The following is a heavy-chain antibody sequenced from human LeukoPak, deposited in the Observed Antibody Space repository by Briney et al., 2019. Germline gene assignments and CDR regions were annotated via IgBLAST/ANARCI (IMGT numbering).Heavy chain of an antibody. CDR3: VRPYSGYGSLDS. CDR1: GYTFTSYD. D-gene: IGHD5-12*01. V-gene: IGHV1-8*01. Sequence: ASVKVSCKASGYTFTSYDINWVRQATGQGLEWMGWMNPNSGNTGYAQKFEGRVTMTRNSSISTAYMELSSLRSEDTAVYYCVRPYSGYGSLDSGGQGNLVTVSS. J-gene: IGHJ4*02. CDR2: MNPNSGNT.